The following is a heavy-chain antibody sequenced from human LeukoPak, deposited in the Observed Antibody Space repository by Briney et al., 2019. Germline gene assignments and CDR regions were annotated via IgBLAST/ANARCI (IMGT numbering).Heavy chain of an antibody. CDR2: IYYSGST. CDR1: GVSISSSSYY. CDR3: ARLITMIVVVPWFDP. J-gene: IGHJ5*02. Sequence: SETLSLTCTVSGVSISSSSYYWGWIRQPPGKGLEWIGSIYYSGSTYYNPSLKSRVTISVDTSKNQFSLKLSSVTAADTAVYCCARLITMIVVVPWFDPWGQGTLVTVSS. V-gene: IGHV4-39*01. D-gene: IGHD3-22*01.